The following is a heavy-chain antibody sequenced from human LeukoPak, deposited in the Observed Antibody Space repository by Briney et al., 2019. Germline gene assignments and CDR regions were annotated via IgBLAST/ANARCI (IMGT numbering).Heavy chain of an antibody. CDR2: IYHSGST. CDR1: GYSISSGYY. V-gene: IGHV4-38-2*02. J-gene: IGHJ4*02. CDR3: ASGSSSWYPTYYFDY. D-gene: IGHD6-13*01. Sequence: PSETLSLTCTVSGYSISSGYYWGWIRQPPGKGLEWIGSIYHSGSTYYNPSLKSRVTISVDTSKNQFSLKLSSVTAADTAVYYCASGSSSWYPTYYFDYWGQGTLVTVSS.